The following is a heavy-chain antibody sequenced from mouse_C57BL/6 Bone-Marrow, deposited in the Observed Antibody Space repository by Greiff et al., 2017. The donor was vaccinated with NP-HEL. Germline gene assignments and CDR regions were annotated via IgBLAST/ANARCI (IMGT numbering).Heavy chain of an antibody. V-gene: IGHV7-3*01. CDR1: GFTFTDYY. CDR2: IRNTANGYTT. J-gene: IGHJ3*01. D-gene: IGHD2-4*01. CDR3: ARYDDYDVGTSLFSY. Sequence: EVQLVESGGGLVQPGGSLSLSCAASGFTFTDYYMSWVRQPPGKALEWLGFIRNTANGYTTEYSASVKGRFTISRYNSKSILYLQMNAVRAEDSATYCCARYDDYDVGTSLFSYWGQGTLVSVSA.